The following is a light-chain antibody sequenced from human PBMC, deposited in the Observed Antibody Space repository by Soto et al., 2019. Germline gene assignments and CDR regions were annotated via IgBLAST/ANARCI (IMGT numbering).Light chain of an antibody. CDR1: QSVSSSY. Sequence: EIVLTQSPATLCLSRGERATLSCGASQSVSSSYLAWYQQKPGLAPRLLIYDASSRATGIPDRFSGSGSGTDFTLTISRLEPEDFALYYCQQYGSSPKTFGQGTKVEIK. CDR3: QQYGSSPKT. V-gene: IGKV3D-20*01. CDR2: DAS. J-gene: IGKJ1*01.